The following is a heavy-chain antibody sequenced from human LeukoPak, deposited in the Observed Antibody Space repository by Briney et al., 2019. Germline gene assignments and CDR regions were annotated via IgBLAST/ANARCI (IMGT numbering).Heavy chain of an antibody. Sequence: EASVKVPCTASGYTFTSYAMNWVRQAPGQGLEWMGWINTNTGNPTYAQGFTGRFVFSLDTSVSTAYLQISSLKAEDTAVYYCARVGIAAAGTLNWYFDLWGRGTLVTVSS. CDR2: INTNTGNP. CDR1: GYTFTSYA. V-gene: IGHV7-4-1*02. J-gene: IGHJ2*01. CDR3: ARVGIAAAGTLNWYFDL. D-gene: IGHD6-13*01.